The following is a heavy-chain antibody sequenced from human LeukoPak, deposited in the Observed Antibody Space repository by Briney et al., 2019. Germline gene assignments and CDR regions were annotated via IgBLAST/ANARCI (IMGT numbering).Heavy chain of an antibody. J-gene: IGHJ6*03. D-gene: IGHD1-1*01. Sequence: SETLSLTCAVYGGSFSGYYWSWIRQPPGKGLEWIGEINHSGSTNYNPSLKSRVTISVDTSKNQFSLKLSSVTAADTAVYYCARPKRPGSYYYYYYYMDVWGKGTTGTVSS. CDR2: INHSGST. CDR3: ARPKRPGSYYYYYYYMDV. V-gene: IGHV4-34*01. CDR1: GGSFSGYY.